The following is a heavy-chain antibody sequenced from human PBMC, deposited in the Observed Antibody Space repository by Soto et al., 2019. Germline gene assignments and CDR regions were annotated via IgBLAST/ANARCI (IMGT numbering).Heavy chain of an antibody. CDR2: IIPIFGTA. V-gene: IGHV1-69*01. D-gene: IGHD6-19*01. CDR1: GGTFSSYA. J-gene: IGHJ6*02. Sequence: QVQLVQSGAEVKKPGSSVKVSCKASGGTFSSYAISWVRQAPGQGLEWMGGIIPIFGTANYAQKFQGRVTITADESTSTDYMELSSLRSEDTAVYYCARDRRGGSGWYVFVDVWGQGTTVTVSS. CDR3: ARDRRGGSGWYVFVDV.